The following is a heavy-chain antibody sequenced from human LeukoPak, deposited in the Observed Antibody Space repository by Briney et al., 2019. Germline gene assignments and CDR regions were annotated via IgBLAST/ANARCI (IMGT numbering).Heavy chain of an antibody. Sequence: PGGSLRLSCAASGFTFSSYAMSWVRQAPGKGLEWVSGISGSGGSTYYADSVKGRLTISRDNSKNTLYLQMNSLRAEDTAVYYCAKDPPKYSSNWDGDYWGQGTLVTVSS. J-gene: IGHJ4*02. CDR1: GFTFSSYA. CDR2: ISGSGGST. CDR3: AKDPPKYSSNWDGDY. D-gene: IGHD6-13*01. V-gene: IGHV3-23*01.